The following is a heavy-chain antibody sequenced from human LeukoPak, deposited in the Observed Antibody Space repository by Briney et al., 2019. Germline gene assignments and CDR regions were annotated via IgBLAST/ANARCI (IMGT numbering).Heavy chain of an antibody. Sequence: SETLSLTCTVSGGSISSYYWSWIRQPPGKGLEWIGEINHSGSTNYNPSLKSRVTISVDTSKNQFSLKLSSVTAADTAVYYCAREPYYWGQGTLVTVSS. CDR3: AREPYY. CDR1: GGSISSYY. J-gene: IGHJ4*02. V-gene: IGHV4-34*01. CDR2: INHSGST. D-gene: IGHD1-1*01.